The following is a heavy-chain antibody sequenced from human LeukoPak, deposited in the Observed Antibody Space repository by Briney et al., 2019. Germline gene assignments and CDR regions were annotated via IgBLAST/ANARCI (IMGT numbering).Heavy chain of an antibody. CDR2: ISSSGGTI. V-gene: IGHV3-11*04. J-gene: IGHJ4*02. Sequence: LSLTCAVYGGSFSGYYWSWIRQPPGKGLEWVSYISSSGGTISYADSVKGRFTISRDNAKKSLYLQMNRLRAEDTAVYYCARDGIAAAGTEGYYFDSWGQGTLVTVSS. CDR3: ARDGIAAAGTEGYYFDS. D-gene: IGHD6-13*01. CDR1: GGSFSGYY.